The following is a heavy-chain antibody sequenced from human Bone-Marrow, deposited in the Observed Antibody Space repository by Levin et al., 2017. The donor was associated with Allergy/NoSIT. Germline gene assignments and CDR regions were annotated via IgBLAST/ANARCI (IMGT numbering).Heavy chain of an antibody. CDR2: IYYSGST. Sequence: SETLSLTCTVSGGSISSYYWSWIRQPPGKGLEWIGYIYYSGSTNYSPSLKSRVTISVDTSKNQFSLKLSSVTAADTAVYYCARVYKQQLVSYYYMDVWGKGTTVTVSS. D-gene: IGHD6-13*01. J-gene: IGHJ6*03. CDR1: GGSISSYY. CDR3: ARVYKQQLVSYYYMDV. V-gene: IGHV4-59*01.